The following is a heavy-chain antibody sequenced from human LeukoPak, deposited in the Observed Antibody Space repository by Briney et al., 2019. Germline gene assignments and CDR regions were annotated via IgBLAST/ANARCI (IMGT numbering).Heavy chain of an antibody. Sequence: PGGSLRLSCAASGFTFSSYEMNWVRQAPGKGLEWVSYISSSGSTIYYADSVKGRFTISRDNSKNTLYLQMNSLRAEDTAIYYCAKLRYFDWGPGGYFDYWGQGTLVTVSS. D-gene: IGHD3-9*01. CDR3: AKLRYFDWGPGGYFDY. J-gene: IGHJ4*02. CDR2: ISSSGSTI. CDR1: GFTFSSYE. V-gene: IGHV3-48*03.